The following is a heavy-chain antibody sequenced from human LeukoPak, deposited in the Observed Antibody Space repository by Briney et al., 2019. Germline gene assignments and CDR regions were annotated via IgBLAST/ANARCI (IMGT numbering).Heavy chain of an antibody. Sequence: ASVKVSCKASGGTFSSYAISWVRQAPGQGLEWMGGIIPIFGTANYAQKFQGRVTITADESTSTAYMELSSLRSEDTAVYYCARDWGPSGGYSGNAEYFQHWGQGTLVTVSS. CDR2: IIPIFGTA. CDR1: GGTFSSYA. V-gene: IGHV1-69*13. D-gene: IGHD1-26*01. J-gene: IGHJ1*01. CDR3: ARDWGPSGGYSGNAEYFQH.